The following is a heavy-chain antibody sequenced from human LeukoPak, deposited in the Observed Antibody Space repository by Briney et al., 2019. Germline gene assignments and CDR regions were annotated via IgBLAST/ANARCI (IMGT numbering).Heavy chain of an antibody. V-gene: IGHV4-59*01. CDR1: GGSNSSYY. CDR2: IYYSGST. Sequence: SETLSLXCTVSGGSNSSYYWSWIRQPPGKGLEWIGYIYYSGSTNYNPSLKSRVTISVDTSKNQFSLKLSSVTAADTAVYYCARVRGGYSYGYPDYWGQGTLVTVSS. J-gene: IGHJ4*02. D-gene: IGHD5-18*01. CDR3: ARVRGGYSYGYPDY.